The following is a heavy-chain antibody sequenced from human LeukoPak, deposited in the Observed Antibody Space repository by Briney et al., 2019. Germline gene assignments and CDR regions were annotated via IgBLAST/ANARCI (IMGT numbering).Heavy chain of an antibody. CDR1: GFALSSHW. CDR2: VNRDGSET. Sequence: PGGSLRLSCAASGFALSSHWMTWVRQVPGRGPEWVANVNRDGSETYYLDSVKGQFTISKDNAKNSLYLQMNSLRAEDTALYHCARNNGMDVWGQGTTVIVSS. J-gene: IGHJ6*02. V-gene: IGHV3-7*03. CDR3: ARNNGMDV.